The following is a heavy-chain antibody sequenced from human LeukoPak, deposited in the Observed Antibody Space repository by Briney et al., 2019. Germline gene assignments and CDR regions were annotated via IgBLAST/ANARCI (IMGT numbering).Heavy chain of an antibody. CDR1: GYTFTSYG. D-gene: IGHD2-15*01. Sequence: ASVKVSCKASGYTFTSYGISWVRQAPGQGLEWMGWISTYNGNTNYAQKLQGRVTMTTDTSTSTAYMELSSLRSENTAVYYCARVIGYCSGGSCYSGVWGGYYFDYWGQGTLVTVSS. CDR2: ISTYNGNT. J-gene: IGHJ4*02. V-gene: IGHV1-18*01. CDR3: ARVIGYCSGGSCYSGVWGGYYFDY.